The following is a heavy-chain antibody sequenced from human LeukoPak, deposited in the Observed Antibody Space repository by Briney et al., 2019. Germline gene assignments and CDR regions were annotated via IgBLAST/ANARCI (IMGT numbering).Heavy chain of an antibody. D-gene: IGHD2-2*01. CDR1: GFTFSNYW. Sequence: GGSLRLSCAASGFTFSNYWMHWVRQAPGKGLVWVSRTLSDGSSTSYADSVKGRFTISRDNAKNTLYLQMNSLRAEDTAVYYCARDLGYCSSTSCYRYGMDVWGQGTTVTVSS. CDR3: ARDLGYCSSTSCYRYGMDV. V-gene: IGHV3-74*01. J-gene: IGHJ6*02. CDR2: TLSDGSST.